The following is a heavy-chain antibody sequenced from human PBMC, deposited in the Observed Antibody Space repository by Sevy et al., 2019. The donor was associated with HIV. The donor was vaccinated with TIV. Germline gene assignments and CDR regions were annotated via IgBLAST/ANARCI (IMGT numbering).Heavy chain of an antibody. CDR2: INPKRGGA. CDR3: AREEIGYGMDV. Sequence: ASVKVSCKATEYTFIDYYIHLVRQAPGQGLEWMGWINPKRGGANYAQSFQGRVTMTRDTSLNTIYMQLTSLRGDDTAVYYCAREEIGYGMDVWGQGTAVTVSS. J-gene: IGHJ6*02. CDR1: EYTFIDYY. V-gene: IGHV1-2*02.